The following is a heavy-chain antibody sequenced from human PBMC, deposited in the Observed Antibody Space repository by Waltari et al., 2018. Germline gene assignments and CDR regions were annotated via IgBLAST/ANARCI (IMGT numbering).Heavy chain of an antibody. D-gene: IGHD6-13*01. CDR2: IRSKAYGGTT. Sequence: EVQLVESGGGLVQPGRSLRLSCTASGFTFGDYAMSWFRQAPGTGLEWVGFIRSKAYGGTTEYAASVKGRFTISRDDSKSIAYLQMNSLKTEDTAVYYCTREGIAAADAFDIWGQGTMVTVSS. CDR1: GFTFGDYA. V-gene: IGHV3-49*03. CDR3: TREGIAAADAFDI. J-gene: IGHJ3*02.